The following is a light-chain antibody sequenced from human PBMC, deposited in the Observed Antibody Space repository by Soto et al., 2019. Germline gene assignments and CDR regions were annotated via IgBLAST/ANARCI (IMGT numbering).Light chain of an antibody. Sequence: DFQMTQSPSILSSSVGDRVTITCRASQTISTWLAWYQQKPGKAPKVLIYDASTLGSGVTSRFSGSGSGTEFTLAISSLQPDDSATYYCQRYDGYFGQGTKLEI. J-gene: IGKJ2*01. CDR3: QRYDGY. V-gene: IGKV1-5*01. CDR1: QTISTW. CDR2: DAS.